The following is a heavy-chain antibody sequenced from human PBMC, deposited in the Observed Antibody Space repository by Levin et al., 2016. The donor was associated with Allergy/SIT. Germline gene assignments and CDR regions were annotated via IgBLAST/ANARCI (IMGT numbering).Heavy chain of an antibody. Sequence: GESLKISCVTSGFTFHSYGIHWVRQAQGKGLEWVALIWYDGNEEYYADSVKGRFTVARDNSKSTVYLQMNSLRVEDTAVYYCARGLFYYAQTGMDVWGQGTTVIVSS. J-gene: IGHJ6*02. CDR1: GFTFHSYG. D-gene: IGHD3-10*01. CDR2: IWYDGNEE. CDR3: ARGLFYYAQTGMDV. V-gene: IGHV3-33*01.